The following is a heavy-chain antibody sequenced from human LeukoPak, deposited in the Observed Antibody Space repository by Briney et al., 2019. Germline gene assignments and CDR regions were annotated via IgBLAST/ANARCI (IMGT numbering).Heavy chain of an antibody. Sequence: GGSLRLSCAASGFXFRSYGIHWVRQAPGKGLDWVAVISYDGTNKYYADSVKGRFTISRDNSRNTLFLQMDSLRAEDTAVYYCAKDAILSQDAFDIWGQGTMVTVSS. D-gene: IGHD3-9*01. CDR2: ISYDGTNK. V-gene: IGHV3-30*18. J-gene: IGHJ3*02. CDR1: GFXFRSYG. CDR3: AKDAILSQDAFDI.